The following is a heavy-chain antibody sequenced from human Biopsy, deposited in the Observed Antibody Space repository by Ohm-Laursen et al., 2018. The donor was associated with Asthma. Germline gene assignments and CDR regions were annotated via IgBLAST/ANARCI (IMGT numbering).Heavy chain of an antibody. CDR3: ARSIYDFWSGYYGMDV. CDR1: GFTFSSYA. Sequence: SLRLSCAAPGFTFSSYAMSWVRQAPGKGLEWVSAISGSGGSTYYADSVKGRFTISRDNSKNTLYLQMNSLKAEDTAVYYCARSIYDFWSGYYGMDVWGQGTTVTVSS. J-gene: IGHJ6*02. V-gene: IGHV3-23*01. D-gene: IGHD3-3*01. CDR2: ISGSGGST.